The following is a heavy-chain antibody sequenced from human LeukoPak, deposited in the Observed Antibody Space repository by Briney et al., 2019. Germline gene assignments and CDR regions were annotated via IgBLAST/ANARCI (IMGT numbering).Heavy chain of an antibody. Sequence: ASVKVSCKASGYTFTRYAINWVRQAPGQGPEWMGWMNPNSGNSGYAQKFQGRVTITRDNSISTAYMELNSLTSEDTAVYYCARAISDSTGYYAYYFDSWGQGTLVTVSS. D-gene: IGHD3-22*01. CDR1: GYTFTRYA. CDR2: MNPNSGNS. CDR3: ARAISDSTGYYAYYFDS. J-gene: IGHJ4*02. V-gene: IGHV1-8*03.